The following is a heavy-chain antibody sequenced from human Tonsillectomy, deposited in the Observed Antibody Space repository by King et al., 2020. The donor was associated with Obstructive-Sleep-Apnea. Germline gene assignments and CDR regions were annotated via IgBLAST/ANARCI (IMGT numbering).Heavy chain of an antibody. CDR3: ARDPYSSGWYWYFDL. D-gene: IGHD6-19*01. CDR2: IYYSGRT. J-gene: IGHJ2*01. CDR1: GGSISSSNYY. V-gene: IGHV4-39*07. Sequence: QLQESGPGLVKPSETLSLSCTVSGGSISSSNYYWGWIRQPPGKGLEWVGNIYYSGRTYYNPSLKSRVTISVDTSKNQCSLKVSSVTAADTAVYYCARDPYSSGWYWYFDLWGRGTLVTVSS.